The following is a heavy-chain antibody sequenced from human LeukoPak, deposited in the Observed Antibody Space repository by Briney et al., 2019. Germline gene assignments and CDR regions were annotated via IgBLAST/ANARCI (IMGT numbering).Heavy chain of an antibody. CDR2: ISGGGANT. V-gene: IGHV3-23*01. Sequence: GGSLRLSVEASGFPFSTYAMGWVRQAQGKGWKWASGISGGGANTYYADSVKGRFTISRDNSKNTLYLQMNSLRAEDTAVYYCAKGPAKGSPYYFDYWGQGTLVTVSS. J-gene: IGHJ4*02. CDR3: AKGPAKGSPYYFDY. CDR1: GFPFSTYA. D-gene: IGHD4/OR15-4a*01.